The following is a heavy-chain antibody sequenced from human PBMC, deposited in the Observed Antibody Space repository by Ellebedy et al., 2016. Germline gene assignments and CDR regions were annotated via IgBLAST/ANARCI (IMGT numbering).Heavy chain of an antibody. V-gene: IGHV3-9*01. CDR2: ISWNSGSI. CDR1: GFIFDDYA. CDR3: AKGLWFGELLG. J-gene: IGHJ4*02. D-gene: IGHD3-10*01. Sequence: GGSLRLSCAASGFIFDDYAMHWVRQAPGKGLEWVSGISWNSGSIGYADSVKGRFTISRDNAKNSLYPQMNSLRAEDTALYYCAKGLWFGELLGWGQGTLVTVSS.